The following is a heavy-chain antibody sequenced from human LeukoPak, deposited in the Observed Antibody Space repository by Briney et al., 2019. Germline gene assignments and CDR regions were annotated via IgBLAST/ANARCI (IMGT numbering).Heavy chain of an antibody. CDR1: GFTFSSYG. CDR2: IWYDGGNK. Sequence: GGSLRLSCAASGFTFSSYGMHWVRQAPGKGLEWVAVIWYDGGNKYYADSVKGRFTISRDNSKNTLYLQMNSLRAEDTAVYYCARDAELLWFGELTGAYFDYWGQGTLVTVSS. CDR3: ARDAELLWFGELTGAYFDY. J-gene: IGHJ4*02. D-gene: IGHD3-10*01. V-gene: IGHV3-33*01.